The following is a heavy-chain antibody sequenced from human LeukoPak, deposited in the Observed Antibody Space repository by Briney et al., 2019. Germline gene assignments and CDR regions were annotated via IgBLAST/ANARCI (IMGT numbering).Heavy chain of an antibody. CDR1: GGSISSYY. J-gene: IGHJ2*01. CDR2: IYTSGST. D-gene: IGHD1-26*01. CDR3: ARVKWELLDWYFDL. V-gene: IGHV4-4*07. Sequence: SETLSLTCTVSGGSISSYYWSWIRQPAGKGLEWIGRIYTSGSTNYNPSPKSRVTMSVDTSKNQFSLKLSSVTAADTAVYYCARVKWELLDWYFDLWGRGTLVTVSS.